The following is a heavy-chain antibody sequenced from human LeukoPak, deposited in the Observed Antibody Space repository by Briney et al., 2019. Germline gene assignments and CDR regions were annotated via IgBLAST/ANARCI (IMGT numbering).Heavy chain of an antibody. CDR3: ARERGSGSSQVGY. D-gene: IGHD1-26*01. CDR1: GGSISSSSYY. J-gene: IGHJ4*02. V-gene: IGHV4-39*07. CDR2: IYYSGST. Sequence: DPSETLSLTCTVSGGSISSSSYYWGWIRQPPAKGLEWIGSIYYSGSTYYNPSLKSRVTISVDTSKNQFSLKLSSVTAADTAVYYCARERGSGSSQVGYWGQGTLVTVSS.